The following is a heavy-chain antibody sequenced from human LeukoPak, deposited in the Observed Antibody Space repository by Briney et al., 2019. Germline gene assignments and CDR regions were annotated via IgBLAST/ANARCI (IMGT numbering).Heavy chain of an antibody. V-gene: IGHV3-30*03. CDR3: AREGHCSTTSCALDAIEI. CDR1: GFTFSSYA. CDR2: ISYDGSNK. J-gene: IGHJ3*02. Sequence: GGSLRLSCAASGFTFSSYAMHWVRQAPGKGLEWVAVISYDGSNKYYADSVKGRFTISRDNAKNSLSLQMNSLRAEDTAVYYCAREGHCSTTSCALDAIEIWGQGTSVAVSS. D-gene: IGHD2-2*01.